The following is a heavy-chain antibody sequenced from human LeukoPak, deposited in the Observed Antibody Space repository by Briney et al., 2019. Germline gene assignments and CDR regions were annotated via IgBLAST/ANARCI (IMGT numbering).Heavy chain of an antibody. CDR2: IIPMLGAA. V-gene: IGHV1-69*16. Sequence: SVKVSCKASGGTISNYIINWVRQAPGQGLEWMGGIIPMLGAAHYAQKFQGRLTMTTDESTTTIYMELSSLSSEDTAVYYCARDAHPYYHDRRAPRALDIWGQGTMVTVSS. CDR1: GGTISNYI. D-gene: IGHD3-22*01. J-gene: IGHJ3*02. CDR3: ARDAHPYYHDRRAPRALDI.